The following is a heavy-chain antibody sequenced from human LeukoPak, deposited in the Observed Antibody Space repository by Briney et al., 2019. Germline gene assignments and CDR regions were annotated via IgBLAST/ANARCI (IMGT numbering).Heavy chain of an antibody. CDR3: ARTWEMATTVDY. Sequence: SETLSLTCTVSGGSISPYYWSWIRQPPGKGLEWIGYIYYSGSTNYNPSLKSRVTISVDTSKNQFSLKLSSVTAADTAVYYCARTWEMATTVDYWGQGTLVTVSS. D-gene: IGHD5-24*01. CDR2: IYYSGST. CDR1: GGSISPYY. J-gene: IGHJ4*02. V-gene: IGHV4-59*12.